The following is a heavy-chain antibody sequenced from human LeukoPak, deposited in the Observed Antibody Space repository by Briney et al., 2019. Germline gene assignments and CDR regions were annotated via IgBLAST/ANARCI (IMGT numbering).Heavy chain of an antibody. CDR1: GFTFSSYS. CDR3: ARDQGQEPTSAAGAFDY. J-gene: IGHJ4*02. Sequence: GGSLRLSCAASGFTFSSYSMNWVRQAPGKGLEWVSSISSSSSYIYYADSVKGRFTISRDNVKNSLYLQMNSLRAEDTAVYYCARDQGQEPTSAAGAFDYWGQGTLVTVSS. V-gene: IGHV3-21*01. D-gene: IGHD6-13*01. CDR2: ISSSSSYI.